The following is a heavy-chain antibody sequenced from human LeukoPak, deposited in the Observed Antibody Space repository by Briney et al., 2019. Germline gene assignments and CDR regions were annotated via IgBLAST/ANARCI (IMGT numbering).Heavy chain of an antibody. CDR2: ISPDSGAT. V-gene: IGHV1-2*02. J-gene: IGHJ4*02. Sequence: GASLKVSCKASGYTFTGHFVHWVRQAPGQGLEWIGWISPDSGATKYAERFQGTVTMTRDTSISTAYMELTGLRSDDTAVYYCARPEYKYGYLLDYWGQGTLVTVSS. CDR3: ARPEYKYGYLLDY. CDR1: GYTFTGHF. D-gene: IGHD5-18*01.